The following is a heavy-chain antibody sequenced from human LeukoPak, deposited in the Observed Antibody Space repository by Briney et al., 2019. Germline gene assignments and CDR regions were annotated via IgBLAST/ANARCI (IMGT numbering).Heavy chain of an antibody. Sequence: ASLKVSCKASVYAFTRYYMHTVRHTPGQRLEWMGWINPNSGGTNYAQKFQGRVTMTRDTSISTAYMELSRLRSDDTAVYYCARVMVLSYYYYGVFVWGQGTTV. J-gene: IGHJ6*02. CDR2: INPNSGGT. CDR1: VYAFTRYY. V-gene: IGHV1-2*02. D-gene: IGHD3-10*01. CDR3: ARVMVLSYYYYGVFV.